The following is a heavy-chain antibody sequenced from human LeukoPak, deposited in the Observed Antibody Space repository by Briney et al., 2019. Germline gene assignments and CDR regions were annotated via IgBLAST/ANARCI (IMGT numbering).Heavy chain of an antibody. V-gene: IGHV3-23*01. J-gene: IGHJ4*02. CDR1: GFTFRSYA. CDR3: ARDRNFPAYYFDY. Sequence: PGGSLRLSCAASGFTFRSYAMSWVRQAPGRGLEWVSSITDSGSATYYADSVKGRFTISRDNSKNALYLQMNSLRAEDTAVYYCARDRNFPAYYFDYWGQGTLVTVSS. D-gene: IGHD1-14*01. CDR2: ITDSGSAT.